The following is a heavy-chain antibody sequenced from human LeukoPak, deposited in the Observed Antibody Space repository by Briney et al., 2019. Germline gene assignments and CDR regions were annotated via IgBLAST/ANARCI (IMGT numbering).Heavy chain of an antibody. CDR3: TRDVSRGYMDL. CDR2: ISVSSGTT. Sequence: ASVKVSCKASGYTFSDYVVTWVRQAPGQGLECIGWISVSSGTTTYAEDFQGRLTISTDSSTGTAYMEIRSLRPDDTAVYFCTRDVSRGYMDLWGQGSLVTVAS. V-gene: IGHV1-18*01. CDR1: GYTFSDYV. J-gene: IGHJ4*02. D-gene: IGHD6-25*01.